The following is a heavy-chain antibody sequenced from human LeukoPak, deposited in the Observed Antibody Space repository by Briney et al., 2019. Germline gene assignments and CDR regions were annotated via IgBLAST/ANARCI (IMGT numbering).Heavy chain of an antibody. CDR2: ISSGSSYI. J-gene: IGHJ6*02. CDR3: ARDTYYYGSGSLYYYGMDV. D-gene: IGHD3-10*01. CDR1: GFTFSSYS. Sequence: PGGSLRLSCAASGFTFSSYSMNWVRQAPGKGLEWVSSISSGSSYIYYTDSVKGRFTISRDNAKNSLYLQMNSLRAEDTAVYYCARDTYYYGSGSLYYYGMDVWGQGTTVTVSS. V-gene: IGHV3-21*01.